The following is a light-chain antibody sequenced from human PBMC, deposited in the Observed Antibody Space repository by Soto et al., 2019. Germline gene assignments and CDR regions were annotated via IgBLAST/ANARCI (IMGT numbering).Light chain of an antibody. CDR3: QQYDSYPVA. Sequence: IQLTQSPSSLSASVGDRVTITCRASQGISSYLAWYQQKPGKAPNLLIYTASTLQSGVPSRFSGSGSGTDFTLTISSLQPDDFATYSCQQYDSYPVAFGGRTKVDI. J-gene: IGKJ4*01. V-gene: IGKV1-9*01. CDR2: TAS. CDR1: QGISSY.